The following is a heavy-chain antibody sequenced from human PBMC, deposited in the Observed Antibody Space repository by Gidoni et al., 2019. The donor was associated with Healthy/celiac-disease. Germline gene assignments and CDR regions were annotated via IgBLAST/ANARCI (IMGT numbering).Heavy chain of an antibody. J-gene: IGHJ4*02. V-gene: IGHV3-23*01. CDR2: MSGSGGST. D-gene: IGHD1-26*01. Sequence: EVQLLASGGGLVQPGGSLRLSCAASGFTFSSYAMSWVRQAPGKGLGGVAAMSGSGGSTEDADSVKGRFTISRDNSKNTLYLQMNSLRAEDTAVYYCAKEGLGGSYGWGVYWGQGTLVTVSS. CDR1: GFTFSSYA. CDR3: AKEGLGGSYGWGVY.